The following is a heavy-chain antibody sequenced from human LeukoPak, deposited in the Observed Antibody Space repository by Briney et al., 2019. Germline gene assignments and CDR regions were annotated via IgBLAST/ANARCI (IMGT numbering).Heavy chain of an antibody. V-gene: IGHV4-34*01. J-gene: IGHJ4*02. CDR2: INNSGST. Sequence: PSETLSLTCAVYGGSFSGYYWSWIRQPPGKGLEWIGEINNSGSTSYNLSLNSRVTISVDTTKNQFSLKPSSVTAADTAVYYCARSRVEYYDYVWGSYRYPHFDYWGQGTLVTVSS. CDR3: ARSRVEYYDYVWGSYRYPHFDY. CDR1: GGSFSGYY. D-gene: IGHD3-16*02.